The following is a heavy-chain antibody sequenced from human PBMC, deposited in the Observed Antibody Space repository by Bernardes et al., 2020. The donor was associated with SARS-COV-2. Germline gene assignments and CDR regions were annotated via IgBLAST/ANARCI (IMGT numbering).Heavy chain of an antibody. CDR3: ATALVITGTSTKDYYYGMDV. CDR2: FDPEDGET. V-gene: IGHV1-24*01. D-gene: IGHD1-7*01. Sequence: ASVKVSCKVSGYTLTELSMHWVRQAPGKGLEWMGGFDPEDGETIYAQKFQGRVTMTEDTSTDTAYMELSSLRSEDTAVYYCATALVITGTSTKDYYYGMDVWGQGTTVPVSS. CDR1: GYTLTELS. J-gene: IGHJ6*02.